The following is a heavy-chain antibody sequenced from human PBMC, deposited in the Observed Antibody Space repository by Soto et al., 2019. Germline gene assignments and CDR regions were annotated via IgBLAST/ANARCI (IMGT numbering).Heavy chain of an antibody. V-gene: IGHV1-3*01. CDR1: GYTFTSYA. CDR2: INAGNGNT. Sequence: GASVKVSCKASGYTFTSYAMHWVRQAPGQRLEWMGWINAGNGNTKYSQKFQGRVTITRDTSASTAYMELSSLRSEDTAVYYCARDGPYYDILTGYKYGMDVWGQGTTVTVSS. CDR3: ARDGPYYDILTGYKYGMDV. J-gene: IGHJ6*02. D-gene: IGHD3-9*01.